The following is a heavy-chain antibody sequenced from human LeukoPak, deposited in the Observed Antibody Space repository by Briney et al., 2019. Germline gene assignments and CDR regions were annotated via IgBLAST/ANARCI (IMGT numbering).Heavy chain of an antibody. D-gene: IGHD3-16*02. J-gene: IGHJ4*02. V-gene: IGHV3-48*03. CDR1: GFTFSSYE. CDR3: ASEAYDYVWGSYRYHFDY. Sequence: GGSLRLSCAASGFTFSSYEMNWVRQAPGKGLEWASYISSSGSTIYYADSVKGRFTISRDNAKNSLYLQMNSLRAEDTAVYYCASEAYDYVWGSYRYHFDYWGQGTLVTVSS. CDR2: ISSSGSTI.